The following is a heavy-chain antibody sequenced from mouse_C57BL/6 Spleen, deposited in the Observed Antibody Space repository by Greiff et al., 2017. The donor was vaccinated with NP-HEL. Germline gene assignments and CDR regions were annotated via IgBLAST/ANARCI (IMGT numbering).Heavy chain of an antibody. CDR1: GYAFSSSW. D-gene: IGHD1-1*01. CDR2: IYPGDGDT. Sequence: QVQLKESGPELVKPGASVKISCKASGYAFSSSWMNWVKQRPGKGLEWIGRIYPGDGDTNYNGKFKGKATLTADKSSSTAYMQLSSLTSEDSAVYFCASWSLTTVVATGFDYWGQGTTLTVSS. V-gene: IGHV1-82*01. CDR3: ASWSLTTVVATGFDY. J-gene: IGHJ2*01.